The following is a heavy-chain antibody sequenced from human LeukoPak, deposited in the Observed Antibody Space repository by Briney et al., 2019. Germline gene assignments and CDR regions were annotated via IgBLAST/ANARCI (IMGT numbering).Heavy chain of an antibody. CDR3: ASQGSDSGWFYF. V-gene: IGHV4-61*05. CDR1: GGAISSSSYY. CDR2: VSYSGST. D-gene: IGHD6-19*01. Sequence: PSETLSLTCTVSGGAISSSSYYWGWIRQPPGKGLEWISYVSYSGSTDYNPSLKSRLTISIDTSETQFSLKLTSVTAADTAIYYCASQGSDSGWFYFWGQGTLVTVSS. J-gene: IGHJ4*02.